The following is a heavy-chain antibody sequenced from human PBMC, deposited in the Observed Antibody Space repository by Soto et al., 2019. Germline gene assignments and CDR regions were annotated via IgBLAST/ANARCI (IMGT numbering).Heavy chain of an antibody. D-gene: IGHD6-19*01. CDR3: ARLRPYSSGWPHFDY. J-gene: IGHJ4*02. Sequence: SETLSLTCTVSGGSISSSSYYWGWIRQPPGKGLEWIGSIYYSGSTYYNPSLKSRVTISVDTSKNQFSLKLSSVTAADTAVYYCARLRPYSSGWPHFDYWGQGTLVTVSS. CDR1: GGSISSSSYY. CDR2: IYYSGST. V-gene: IGHV4-39*01.